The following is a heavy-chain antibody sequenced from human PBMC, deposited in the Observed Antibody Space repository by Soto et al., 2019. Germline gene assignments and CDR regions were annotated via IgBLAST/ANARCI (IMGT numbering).Heavy chain of an antibody. CDR2: ISSASSTT. Sequence: EEQQVESGGALVQPGGSLRLSCAASGFTFNRFGMNWVRQAPGKGLEWISYISSASSTTQYAESVKGRFTISRDNVRDSLYLQMSSLRVEDTAVYYCARRPLWSGLSDYYYMDVWGKGTTVTVSS. CDR1: GFTFNRFG. D-gene: IGHD3-3*01. V-gene: IGHV3-48*01. CDR3: ARRPLWSGLSDYYYMDV. J-gene: IGHJ6*03.